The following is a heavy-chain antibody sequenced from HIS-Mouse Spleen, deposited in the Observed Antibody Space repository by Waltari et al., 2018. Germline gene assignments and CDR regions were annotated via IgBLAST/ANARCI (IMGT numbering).Heavy chain of an antibody. D-gene: IGHD6-13*01. Sequence: QLQLQESGPGMVKASETLSLTCTVSGGPFSSSSYSRGWFRQPPGKGLEWIGGIYYSGSTYYNPSLKSRVTISVDTSKNQFSLKLSSVTAADTAVYYCAREIPYSSSWYDWYFDLWGRGTLVTVSS. CDR2: IYYSGST. V-gene: IGHV4-39*07. J-gene: IGHJ2*01. CDR1: GGPFSSSSYS. CDR3: AREIPYSSSWYDWYFDL.